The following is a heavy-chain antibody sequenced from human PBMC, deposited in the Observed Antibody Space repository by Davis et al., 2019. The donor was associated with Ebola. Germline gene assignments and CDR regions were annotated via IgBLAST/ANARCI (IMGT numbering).Heavy chain of an antibody. V-gene: IGHV4-34*01. CDR3: ARGVGAARPVFAS. D-gene: IGHD6-6*01. Sequence: MPSETLSLTCAVYGGSFSGYYWSWIRQPPGKGLEWIGEMNHSGSTTYNPSLKSRASTSVDTSKNQFLLNLSSVTAADTAVYYCARGVGAARPVFASWGQGTLVTVSS. CDR1: GGSFSGYY. CDR2: MNHSGST. J-gene: IGHJ4*02.